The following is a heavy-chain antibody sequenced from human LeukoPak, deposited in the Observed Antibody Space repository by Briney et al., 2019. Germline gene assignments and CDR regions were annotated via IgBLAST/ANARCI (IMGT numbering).Heavy chain of an antibody. CDR2: IYYSGST. Sequence: SETLSLTCTVSGGSISSYYWSWIRQPPGKGLEWIGYIYYSGSTNYNPSLKSRVTISVDTSKNQFSLKLSSVTAADTAVYYCARVSDSSSSNWFDPWGQGTLVTVSS. V-gene: IGHV4-59*01. J-gene: IGHJ5*02. D-gene: IGHD6-6*01. CDR3: ARVSDSSSSNWFDP. CDR1: GGSISSYY.